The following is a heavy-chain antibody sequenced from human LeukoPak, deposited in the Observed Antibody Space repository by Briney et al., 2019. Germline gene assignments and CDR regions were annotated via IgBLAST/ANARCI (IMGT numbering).Heavy chain of an antibody. V-gene: IGHV3-21*01. CDR2: ISSSSSYI. D-gene: IGHD2-2*01. CDR3: ASMGGYCSSTSCYSHMDA. J-gene: IGHJ6*03. Sequence: GGSLRLSCAASGFTFSSYSMNWVRQAPGKGLEWVSSISSSSSYIYYADSVKGRFTISRDNAKNSLYLQMNSLRAEDTAVYYCASMGGYCSSTSCYSHMDAWGKGTTDTVSS. CDR1: GFTFSSYS.